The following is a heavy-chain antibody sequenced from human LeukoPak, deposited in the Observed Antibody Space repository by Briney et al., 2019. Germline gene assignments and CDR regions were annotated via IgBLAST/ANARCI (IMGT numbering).Heavy chain of an antibody. J-gene: IGHJ5*02. CDR2: ISSSGSTM. CDR3: ARGGVQTSFNWFDP. V-gene: IGHV3-48*03. Sequence: GGSLRLSCTASGFTFSSYEMNWVRQAPGKGLEWVSYISSSGSTMYYSDSVKGRFTISRDNAKSSLYLQMNSLRAEDTAVYYCARGGVQTSFNWFDPWGQGTLVTISS. CDR1: GFTFSSYE. D-gene: IGHD3-10*01.